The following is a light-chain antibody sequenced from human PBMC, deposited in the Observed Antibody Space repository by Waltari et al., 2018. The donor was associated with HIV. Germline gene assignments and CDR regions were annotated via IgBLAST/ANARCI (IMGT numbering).Light chain of an antibody. Sequence: QSALTQPRSVSGSPGQSVTISCTGSSSDVGGYKYVSWYEQHPGNAPKLMIYDVSKRPSGVPDRCAGSKSGNTASLTISGLQAEDEADYYCCSYAGSYSYVYGTGTKVTVL. CDR1: SSDVGGYKY. J-gene: IGLJ1*01. CDR3: CSYAGSYSYV. V-gene: IGLV2-11*01. CDR2: DVS.